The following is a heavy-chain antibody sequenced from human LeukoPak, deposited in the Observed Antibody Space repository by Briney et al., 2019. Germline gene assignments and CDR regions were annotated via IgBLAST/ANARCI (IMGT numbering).Heavy chain of an antibody. CDR3: ARRYGGDAFDI. D-gene: IGHD4-23*01. CDR1: GYSFTNYW. V-gene: IGHV5-51*01. CDR2: IYPGDSDT. Sequence: GESLEISCKGSGYSFTNYWIGWVRQMPGEGLEWMGIIYPGDSDTRYSPSFQGQVTISAGKSISTAYLQWSSLKASDTAMYYCARRYGGDAFDIWGQGKMVTVSS. J-gene: IGHJ3*02.